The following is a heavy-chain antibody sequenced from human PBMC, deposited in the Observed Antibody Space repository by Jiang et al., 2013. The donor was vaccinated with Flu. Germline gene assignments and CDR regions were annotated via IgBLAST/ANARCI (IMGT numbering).Heavy chain of an antibody. J-gene: IGHJ4*02. V-gene: IGHV4-59*01. CDR3: ARDRREWLLDY. Sequence: TISVDTSKNQFSLKLSSVTAADTAVYYCARDRREWLLDYWGQGTLVTVSS. D-gene: IGHD3-3*01.